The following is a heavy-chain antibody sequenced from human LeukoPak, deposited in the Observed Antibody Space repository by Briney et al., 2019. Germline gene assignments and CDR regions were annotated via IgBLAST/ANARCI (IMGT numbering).Heavy chain of an antibody. CDR1: GYTFDSFG. V-gene: IGHV1-18*01. Sequence: ASVKVSCKTSGYTFDSFGVSWVRQAPGQGLEWMGWVSGVNGDTKYAQKVKGRVTMTTDTSTSTAYMELRSLRSDDTAVYYCASFGKSYCSGGSCGGVDYWGQGTLVTVSS. J-gene: IGHJ4*02. D-gene: IGHD2-15*01. CDR2: VSGVNGDT. CDR3: ASFGKSYCSGGSCGGVDY.